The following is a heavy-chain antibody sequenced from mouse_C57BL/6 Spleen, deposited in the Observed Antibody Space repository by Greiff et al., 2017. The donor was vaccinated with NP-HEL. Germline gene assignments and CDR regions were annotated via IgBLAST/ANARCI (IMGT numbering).Heavy chain of an antibody. V-gene: IGHV1-64*01. CDR2: IHPNSGST. CDR1: GYPFPSYF. CDR3: ERSTAKATGFAY. J-gene: IGHJ3*01. Sequence: ELFPPLASVPFSFPSSGYPFPSYFIPIVKQRPGQGLYGIGMIHPNSGSTNYNEKFKSKATLTVDHSSSTAYMQLRLRTSEDSAVYYCERSTAKATGFAYWGQGTLVTV. D-gene: IGHD3-2*02.